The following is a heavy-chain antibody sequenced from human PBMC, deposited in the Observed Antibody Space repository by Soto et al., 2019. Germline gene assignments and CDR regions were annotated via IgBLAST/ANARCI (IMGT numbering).Heavy chain of an antibody. D-gene: IGHD4-17*01. Sequence: QVQLQESGPGLVKPSQTLSLTCTVSGGSISSGAHYWSWIRQLPGKGLEWIGNIYYSGSNYYNPSLKSRVTISVDTSNNQFSLNLSSVTAADTAFYYCARDRYGVPRGDYFDSWGQGILVTVSS. J-gene: IGHJ4*02. CDR1: GGSISSGAHY. V-gene: IGHV4-31*03. CDR2: IYYSGSN. CDR3: ARDRYGVPRGDYFDS.